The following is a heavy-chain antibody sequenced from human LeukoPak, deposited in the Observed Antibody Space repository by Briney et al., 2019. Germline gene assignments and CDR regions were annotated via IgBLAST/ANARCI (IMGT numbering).Heavy chain of an antibody. CDR3: AKVIQYYDYVWGSNFDY. Sequence: GGSPRLSCAASGFTFSSYAMSWVRQAPGKGLEWVSAISGSGGSTYYADSVKGRFTISRDNSKNTLYLQMNSLRAEDTAVYYCAKVIQYYDYVWGSNFDYWGQGTLVTVSS. D-gene: IGHD3-16*01. CDR2: ISGSGGST. J-gene: IGHJ4*02. CDR1: GFTFSSYA. V-gene: IGHV3-23*01.